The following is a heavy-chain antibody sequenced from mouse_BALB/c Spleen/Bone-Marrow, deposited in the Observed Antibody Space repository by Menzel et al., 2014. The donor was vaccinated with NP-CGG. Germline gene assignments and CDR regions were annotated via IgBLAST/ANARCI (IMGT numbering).Heavy chain of an antibody. J-gene: IGHJ2*01. CDR3: ARVYDDYFDY. CDR2: INPYNGGT. V-gene: IGHV1-26*01. Sequence: VQLQQSGPELVKPGASMKISCKASGYSFTGYTMNWVKQSHGKNLERIGLINPYNGGTSYNQKFKGKATLTVDKSSSTAYMELLSLTSEDSAVYYCARVYDDYFDYWGQGTTLTVSS. D-gene: IGHD2-14*01. CDR1: GYSFTGYT.